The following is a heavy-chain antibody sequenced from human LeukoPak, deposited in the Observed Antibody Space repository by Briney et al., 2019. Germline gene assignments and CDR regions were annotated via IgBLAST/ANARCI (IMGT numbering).Heavy chain of an antibody. CDR3: ARDSDYYGAGSYYNPSY. V-gene: IGHV1-69*06. CDR2: IIPIFGTA. D-gene: IGHD3-10*01. Sequence: SVKVSCKASGGTFSSYAISWVRQAPGQGLEWMGGIIPIFGTANYAQKFQGRVTITADKSTSTAYMELSSLRSEDTAVYYCARDSDYYGAGSYYNPSYWGQGTLVTVSS. J-gene: IGHJ4*02. CDR1: GGTFSSYA.